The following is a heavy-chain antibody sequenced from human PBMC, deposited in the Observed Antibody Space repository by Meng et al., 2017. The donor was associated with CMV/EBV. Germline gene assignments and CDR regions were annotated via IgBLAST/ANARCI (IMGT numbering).Heavy chain of an antibody. V-gene: IGHV3-30-3*01. CDR1: GFTFSRYA. J-gene: IGHJ5*02. Sequence: CAASGFTFSRYAMHWVRQAPGKGLEWVAVISYDGSNKYYADSVKGRFTISRDNSKNTLYLQMNSLRAEDTAVYYCARGTSKRDWFDPWGQGTLVTVSS. CDR3: ARGTSKRDWFDP. CDR2: ISYDGSNK. D-gene: IGHD1-1*01.